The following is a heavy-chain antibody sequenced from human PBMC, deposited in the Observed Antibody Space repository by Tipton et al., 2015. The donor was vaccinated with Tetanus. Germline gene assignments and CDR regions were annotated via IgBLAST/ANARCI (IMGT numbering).Heavy chain of an antibody. Sequence: GSLRLSCEASGFTFSTYSMNWVRQVPGKGLEWVAYISSSATTVDYAHSVKGRFTVSRDNDRNSLFLHMNSLRDDDTAIYYCARDNASRKTVVVIPAAYDYWGQGTLVTVSS. V-gene: IGHV3-48*02. CDR1: GFTFSTYS. CDR3: ARDNASRKTVVVIPAAYDY. D-gene: IGHD2-2*01. CDR2: ISSSATTV. J-gene: IGHJ4*02.